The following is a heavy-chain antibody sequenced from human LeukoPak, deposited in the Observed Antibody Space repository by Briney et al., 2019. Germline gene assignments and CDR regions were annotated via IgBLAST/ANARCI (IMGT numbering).Heavy chain of an antibody. D-gene: IGHD4-17*01. J-gene: IGHJ6*03. Sequence: SETLSLTCTVSGGSISSSSYCWGWIRPPPGKGLEWIGSIYYSGSTYYNPSLKSRVTISVDTSKNQFSLKLNSVTAADTAVYYCARLGYGSGDERGHYYYYMDVWGKGTTVTISS. V-gene: IGHV4-39*01. CDR1: GGSISSSSYC. CDR2: IYYSGST. CDR3: ARLGYGSGDERGHYYYYMDV.